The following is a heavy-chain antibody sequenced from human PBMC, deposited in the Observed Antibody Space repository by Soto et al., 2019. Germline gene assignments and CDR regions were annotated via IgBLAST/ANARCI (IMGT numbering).Heavy chain of an antibody. J-gene: IGHJ4*02. Sequence: GGSLRLSCAASGFTFDDYAMHWVRQAPGKGLEWVSGISWNSGSIDYADSVKGRFTISRDNAKNSLYLQMNSLRAEDTALYYCAKAERVYYDILTDYYDYWGQGTLVTVSS. V-gene: IGHV3-9*01. CDR2: ISWNSGSI. CDR3: AKAERVYYDILTDYYDY. D-gene: IGHD3-9*01. CDR1: GFTFDDYA.